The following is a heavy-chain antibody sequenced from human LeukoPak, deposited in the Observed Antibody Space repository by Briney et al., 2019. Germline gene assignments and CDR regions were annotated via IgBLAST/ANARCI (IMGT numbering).Heavy chain of an antibody. D-gene: IGHD3-10*01. CDR1: GGSISSSNYY. J-gene: IGHJ4*02. CDR3: ARHWPESWYYFDY. V-gene: IGHV4-39*01. CDR2: MYERGNT. Sequence: ASETLSLTCTVSGGSISSSNYYWGWIRQPPGKGLERIGSMYERGNTYYSASLKSRVSISVDTSKNQFSLKLSSVTATDTALYYCARHWPESWYYFDYWGQGTLVTVSS.